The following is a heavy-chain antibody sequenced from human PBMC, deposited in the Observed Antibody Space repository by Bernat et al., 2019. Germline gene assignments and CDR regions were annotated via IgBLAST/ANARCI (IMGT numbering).Heavy chain of an antibody. CDR2: IGTAGDT. J-gene: IGHJ3*02. D-gene: IGHD1-26*01. Sequence: VQLVESGGGVVQSGGSLRLSCAASGFTFRSHGMHWVRQAPGKGLEWVSAIGTAGDTYYPGSVKGRFTISRENAKNSLYLQMNSLRAGDTAVYYCARVLGGSYYEDAFDIWGQGTMVTVSS. V-gene: IGHV3-13*01. CDR1: GFTFRSHG. CDR3: ARVLGGSYYEDAFDI.